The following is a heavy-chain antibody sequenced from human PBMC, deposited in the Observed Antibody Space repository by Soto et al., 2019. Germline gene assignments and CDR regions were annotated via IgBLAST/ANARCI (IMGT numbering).Heavy chain of an antibody. CDR1: GFTFSSHE. J-gene: IGHJ4*02. Sequence: GGSLRLSCAASGFTFSSHEMNWVRQAPGKGLEWISYISGSGNITYYADSVKGRFTISRDNAQKSLYLQMNSLRVEGTAVYYCARGGVYWGQGXLVTVSS. CDR3: ARGGVY. D-gene: IGHD2-8*01. V-gene: IGHV3-48*03. CDR2: ISGSGNIT.